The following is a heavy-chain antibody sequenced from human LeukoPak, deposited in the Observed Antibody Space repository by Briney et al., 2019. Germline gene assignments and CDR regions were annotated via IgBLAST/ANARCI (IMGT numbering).Heavy chain of an antibody. J-gene: IGHJ4*02. Sequence: PSETLSLTCTVSGGSISSHYWSWIRQPPGKGLEWIGYIYYSGSTNYNPSLKSRVTISVDTSKNQFSLKLSSVTAADTAVYYCASGLRYLFDYWDQGTLVTVSS. V-gene: IGHV4-59*11. D-gene: IGHD4-17*01. CDR1: GGSISSHY. CDR2: IYYSGST. CDR3: ASGLRYLFDY.